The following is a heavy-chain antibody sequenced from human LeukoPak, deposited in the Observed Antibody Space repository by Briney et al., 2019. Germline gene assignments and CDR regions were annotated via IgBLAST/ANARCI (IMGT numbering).Heavy chain of an antibody. V-gene: IGHV3-21*04. J-gene: IGHJ4*02. Sequence: GGSLRLSCAASGFTFSSYSMNWVRQAPGKGLEWVSSISSSSSYIYYADSVKGRFTISRDTSKNTLYLQMNSLRAEDTAVYYCAKGLSSGDYGLHYWGQGTLVTVSS. D-gene: IGHD4-17*01. CDR3: AKGLSSGDYGLHY. CDR2: ISSSSSYI. CDR1: GFTFSSYS.